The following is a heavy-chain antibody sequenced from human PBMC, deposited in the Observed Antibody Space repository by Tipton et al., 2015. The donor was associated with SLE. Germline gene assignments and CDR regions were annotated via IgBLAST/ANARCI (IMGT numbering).Heavy chain of an antibody. CDR1: GASFSSFY. Sequence: TLSLTCAVSGASFSSFYWSWVRQSPGKGLEWIGYIYSSGITNYNPSLKSRVTISVDTSKNQFSLKLSSVTAADTAVYYCARSLYSSGWYLLWGQGTLVTVSS. CDR3: ARSLYSSGWYLL. V-gene: IGHV4-59*12. J-gene: IGHJ4*02. D-gene: IGHD6-19*01. CDR2: IYSSGIT.